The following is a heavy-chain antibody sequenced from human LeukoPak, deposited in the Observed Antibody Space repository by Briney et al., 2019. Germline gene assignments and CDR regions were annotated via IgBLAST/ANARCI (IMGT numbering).Heavy chain of an antibody. D-gene: IGHD6-13*01. Sequence: ASVKVSCKASGYTFTSYGISWVRQAPGQGLEWMGWISAYNGNTNYAQKLQGRVTMTTDTSTSTAYMELRSLRSDDTAVYYCARATLGQQLVDRDFQHWGQGTLVTVSS. CDR1: GYTFTSYG. CDR3: ARATLGQQLVDRDFQH. V-gene: IGHV1-18*01. J-gene: IGHJ1*01. CDR2: ISAYNGNT.